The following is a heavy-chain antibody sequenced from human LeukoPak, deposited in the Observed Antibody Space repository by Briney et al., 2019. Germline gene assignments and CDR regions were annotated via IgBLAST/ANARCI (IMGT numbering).Heavy chain of an antibody. CDR1: GGSISSYY. CDR3: ARGVDTAVVSGGYNRFDP. D-gene: IGHD5-18*01. CDR2: IYTSGST. J-gene: IGHJ5*02. Sequence: SETLSLTCTVSGGSISSYYWSWIRQPAGKGLEWIGHIYTSGSTNYNPSLKSRVTMSVDTSKNQFSLKLSSVTAADTAVYYCARGVDTAVVSGGYNRFDPWGQGTLVTVSS. V-gene: IGHV4-4*07.